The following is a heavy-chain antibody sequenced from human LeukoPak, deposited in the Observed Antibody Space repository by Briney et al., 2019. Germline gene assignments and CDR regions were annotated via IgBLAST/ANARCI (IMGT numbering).Heavy chain of an antibody. V-gene: IGHV5-51*01. J-gene: IGHJ3*02. CDR2: IHPGDSDT. CDR3: AKSQGYYTHDAFDI. Sequence: GESLKISCKDSGYSFTSYWIGWVRQMPGKGLEWMGIIHPGDSDTRYSPSFQGQVAISADKSISTAYLQWSSLKASDTAMYYCAKSQGYYTHDAFDIWGRGTMVTVSS. CDR1: GYSFTSYW. D-gene: IGHD3-3*01.